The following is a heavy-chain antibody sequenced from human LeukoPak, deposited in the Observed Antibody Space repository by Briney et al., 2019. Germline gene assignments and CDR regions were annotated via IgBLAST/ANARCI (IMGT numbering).Heavy chain of an antibody. V-gene: IGHV4-39*01. Sequence: ASETLSLTCTVSGGSISSSSYYWGWIRQPPGKGLEWIGSIYYSGSTYYNPSLKSRVTISVDTSKNQFSLKLSSVTAADTAVYYCARQGRVRGGPGHFDYWGQGTLVTVSS. CDR1: GGSISSSSYY. D-gene: IGHD3-10*01. CDR3: ARQGRVRGGPGHFDY. CDR2: IYYSGST. J-gene: IGHJ4*02.